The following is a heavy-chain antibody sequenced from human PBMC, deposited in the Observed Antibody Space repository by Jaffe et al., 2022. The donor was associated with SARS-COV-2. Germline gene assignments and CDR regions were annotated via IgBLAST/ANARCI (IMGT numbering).Heavy chain of an antibody. CDR3: AKSRVLADIVLVEPFES. CDR1: GFTFNDYA. V-gene: IGHV3-9*01. Sequence: EVQLVESGGDLVQPGRSLRLSCAASGFTFNDYAMHWVRQAPGKGLEWVSGITWNSGSIEYADSVKGRFTISRDNAKNSLFLQMNSLRPEDTALYYCAKSRVLADIVLVEPFESWGQGTLVTVSS. CDR2: ITWNSGSI. J-gene: IGHJ4*02. D-gene: IGHD2-15*01.